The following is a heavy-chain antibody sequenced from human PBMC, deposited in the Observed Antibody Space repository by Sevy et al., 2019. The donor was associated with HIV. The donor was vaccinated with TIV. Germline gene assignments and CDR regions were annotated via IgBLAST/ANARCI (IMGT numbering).Heavy chain of an antibody. CDR2: ISGSGSTT. Sequence: GGSLRLSCAASGFTFSSSAMSWVRQAPGKGLEWVSGISGSGSTTYNTNSVKGRFTISRDNSKNTLYLQMNSLRAEDTAVYYCVKVAGSGTYYSGDFDYWGQGTLVTVSS. J-gene: IGHJ4*02. D-gene: IGHD3-10*01. V-gene: IGHV3-23*01. CDR3: VKVAGSGTYYSGDFDY. CDR1: GFTFSSSA.